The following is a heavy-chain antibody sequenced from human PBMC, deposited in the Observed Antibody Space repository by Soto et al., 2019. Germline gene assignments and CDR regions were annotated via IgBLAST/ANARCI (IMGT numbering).Heavy chain of an antibody. V-gene: IGHV1-69*12. J-gene: IGHJ6*02. Sequence: QVQLVQSGAEVKKPGSSVKVSCKASGGAFSDYAFSWVRQAPGQGLEWLGGIMPIFRAPDYAQKFQGRVTSTADEFTRTAYMERNSVRSEDTAVYYCASWLKGPDIGNYYYGMDVWGQGTTVTVS. CDR3: ASWLKGPDIGNYYYGMDV. CDR1: GGAFSDYA. D-gene: IGHD2-15*01. CDR2: IMPIFRAP.